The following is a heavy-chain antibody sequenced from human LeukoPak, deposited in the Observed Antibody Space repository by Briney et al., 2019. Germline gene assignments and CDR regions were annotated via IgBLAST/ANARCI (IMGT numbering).Heavy chain of an antibody. J-gene: IGHJ4*02. V-gene: IGHV4-38-2*02. CDR2: IYHSGST. CDR3: ARHKARLRFLEWFPLGVDY. CDR1: GYSINSGYH. D-gene: IGHD3-3*01. Sequence: PSETLSLTCIVSGYSINSGYHWGWIRQPPGKGLEWIGSIYHSGSTYYNPSLKSRVTISVDTSKNQFSLKLSSVTAADTAVYYCARHKARLRFLEWFPLGVDYWGQGTLVTVSS.